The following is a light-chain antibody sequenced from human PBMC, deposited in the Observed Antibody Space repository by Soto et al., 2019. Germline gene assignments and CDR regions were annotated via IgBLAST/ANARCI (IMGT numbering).Light chain of an antibody. CDR1: QSVSGNY. CDR2: AVS. Sequence: DIVLTQSPGTLSLSPGERATLSCRASQSVSGNYFAWYQQKPGQAPRLLIYAVSGRATGIPDRFSGSGSGTDFTLTISRLEPEDFAVYYCQQYGSSPGTFGQGTKLEI. J-gene: IGKJ2*01. CDR3: QQYGSSPGT. V-gene: IGKV3-20*01.